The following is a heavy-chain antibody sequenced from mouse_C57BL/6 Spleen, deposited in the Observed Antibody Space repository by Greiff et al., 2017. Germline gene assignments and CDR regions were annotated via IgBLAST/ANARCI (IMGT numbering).Heavy chain of an antibody. CDR1: GYSITSDY. CDR2: ISDSGST. V-gene: IGHV3-8*01. Sequence: EVHLVESGPGLAKPSQTLSLTCSATGYSITSDYWNWIRKFPGNKLEYMGYISDSGSTYYNPYLKSRISITRDTSKNQYYLQLNSVTTEDTATYYCARSSRYYGSISFDYWGQGTTLTVSS. D-gene: IGHD1-1*01. CDR3: ARSSRYYGSISFDY. J-gene: IGHJ2*01.